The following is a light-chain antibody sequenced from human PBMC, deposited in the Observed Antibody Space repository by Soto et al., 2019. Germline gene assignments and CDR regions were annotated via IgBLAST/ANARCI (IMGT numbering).Light chain of an antibody. Sequence: AIRMTQSPSSLSASTGDRVTITCLASQGISSYLAWYQQKPGKAPKLLIYAASTLQSGVPSRFSGSGSGTDFTLTISCLQSEDFETYYCQQYYSYPRTFGQGTMVDIK. CDR3: QQYYSYPRT. V-gene: IGKV1-8*01. CDR2: AAS. CDR1: QGISSY. J-gene: IGKJ1*01.